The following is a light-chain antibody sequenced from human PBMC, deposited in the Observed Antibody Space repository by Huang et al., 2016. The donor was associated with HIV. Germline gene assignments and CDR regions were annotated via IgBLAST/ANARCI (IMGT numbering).Light chain of an antibody. CDR3: QQRSDWPPT. CDR1: QSVSVY. V-gene: IGKV3-11*01. J-gene: IGKJ1*01. Sequence: EIVLAQSPVTLSLSPGERVTLACRASQSVSVYLAWYQQKAGQPPRLLIYTASNRATGIPARFSGSGSGTDFTLTISSLEPEDCAVYYCQQRSDWPPTFGRGTKVEIK. CDR2: TAS.